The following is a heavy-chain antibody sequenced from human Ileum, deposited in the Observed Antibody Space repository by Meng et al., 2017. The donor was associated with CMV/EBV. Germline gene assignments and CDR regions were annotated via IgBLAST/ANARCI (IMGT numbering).Heavy chain of an antibody. D-gene: IGHD3-3*01. CDR1: GYTFPNYD. Sequence: ASVKVSCKTSGYTFPNYDISWVRQAPGQGLEWMGWISAYNGNTIYAQTFQGRVTMTTDTSTSTAYMERTSLRSDDTAVYYCAGPGVESIMAHWGQGTLVTVSS. J-gene: IGHJ4*02. CDR2: ISAYNGNT. CDR3: AGPGVESIMAH. V-gene: IGHV1-18*01.